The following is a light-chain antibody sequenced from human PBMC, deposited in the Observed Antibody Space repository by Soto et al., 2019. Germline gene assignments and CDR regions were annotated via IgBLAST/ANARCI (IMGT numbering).Light chain of an antibody. CDR2: DAS. J-gene: IGKJ4*01. CDR1: QDISNY. V-gene: IGKV1-33*01. CDR3: QQYDNLPLT. Sequence: DIQMPQSPSSLSASVGDRVTITCHASQDISNYLNWYQQKPGKAPKLLIYDASNLETGVPSRFSGSGSGTDFTFTISSLQPEDIATYYCQQYDNLPLTFGGGTKVEIK.